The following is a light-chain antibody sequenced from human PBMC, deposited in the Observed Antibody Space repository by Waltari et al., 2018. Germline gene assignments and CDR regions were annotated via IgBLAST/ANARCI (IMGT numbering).Light chain of an antibody. Sequence: QSALTQPASVSGSPGQSITISCPGPSSDVGGYTYVSWYQQRPGKAPKVMIYDVSYRPSGVSNRFSGSKSGNTASLTISGLQAEDEADYYCASYTSNSTWVFGGGTKLTVL. V-gene: IGLV2-14*03. CDR2: DVS. CDR1: SSDVGGYTY. J-gene: IGLJ3*02. CDR3: ASYTSNSTWV.